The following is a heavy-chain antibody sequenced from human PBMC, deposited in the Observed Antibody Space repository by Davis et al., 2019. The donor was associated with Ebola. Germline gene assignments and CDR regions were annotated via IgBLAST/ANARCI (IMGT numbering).Heavy chain of an antibody. J-gene: IGHJ3*02. CDR1: GESFSGFY. CDR2: ISSSSSYI. V-gene: IGHV3-21*01. Sequence: GGSLRLFCAVYGESFSGFYWTWIRQPPGTGLEWVSSISSSSSYIYYADSVKGRFTISRDNAKNSLYLQMNSLRAEDTAVYYCASPITIFGEVIHDAFDIWGQGTMVTVSS. D-gene: IGHD3-3*01. CDR3: ASPITIFGEVIHDAFDI.